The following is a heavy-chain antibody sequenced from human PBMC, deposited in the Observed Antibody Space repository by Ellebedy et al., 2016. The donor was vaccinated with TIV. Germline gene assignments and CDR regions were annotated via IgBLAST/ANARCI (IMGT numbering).Heavy chain of an antibody. V-gene: IGHV3-13*01. J-gene: IGHJ4*02. CDR2: IGTAGDT. D-gene: IGHD1-14*01. CDR1: GFTFSSYD. CDR3: ARATEGLDY. Sequence: GESLKISCAASGFTFSSYDMHWVRQVTGKGLEWVSAIGTAGDTYYPGSVKGRFTISRENAKNSLYLQMNSLRAGDTAVYYCARATEGLDYWGQGALATVSS.